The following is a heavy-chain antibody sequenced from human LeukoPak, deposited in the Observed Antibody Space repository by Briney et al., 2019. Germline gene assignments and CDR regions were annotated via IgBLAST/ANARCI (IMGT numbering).Heavy chain of an antibody. D-gene: IGHD2-15*01. Sequence: GGSLRLSCAASGFTFSSYGMHWVRQSPGKGLEWVAVISYDGSNKYYADSVKGRFTISRDNSKNTLYLQMNSLRAEDTAVYYCAKDQGPLTPRYCSGGSCYWFEYWGQGTLVTVSS. CDR3: AKDQGPLTPRYCSGGSCYWFEY. J-gene: IGHJ4*02. CDR2: ISYDGSNK. CDR1: GFTFSSYG. V-gene: IGHV3-30*18.